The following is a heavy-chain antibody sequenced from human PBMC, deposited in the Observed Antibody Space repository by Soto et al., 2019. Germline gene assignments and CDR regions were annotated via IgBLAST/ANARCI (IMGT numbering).Heavy chain of an antibody. D-gene: IGHD7-27*01. CDR2: FNIGNGNT. CDR1: GYTFTSYS. V-gene: IGHV1-3*04. J-gene: IGHJ4*02. CDR3: ARDSWGFDY. Sequence: QVQLVQSGAEVEKPGASVKVSCKASGYTFTSYSMHWVRQAPGQRLEWVGWFNIGNGNTEFSQKFQGRVTITRDTSASTDYMELSSLTSEDTAVYYCARDSWGFDYWGQGTLVAVSS.